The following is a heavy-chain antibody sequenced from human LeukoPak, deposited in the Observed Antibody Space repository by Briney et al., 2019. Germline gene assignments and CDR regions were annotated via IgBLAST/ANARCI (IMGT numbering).Heavy chain of an antibody. J-gene: IGHJ4*02. V-gene: IGHV3-15*01. Sequence: NPGGSLRLSCATSGFTFSNAWMSWVRQAPGKGLEWVGRIKSKTDGGTTDYAAPVKGRFTISRDDSKNTLYLQMNSLKTEDTAVYYCTTFSGSYYFDYWGQGTLVTVSS. D-gene: IGHD1-26*01. CDR3: TTFSGSYYFDY. CDR1: GFTFSNAW. CDR2: IKSKTDGGTT.